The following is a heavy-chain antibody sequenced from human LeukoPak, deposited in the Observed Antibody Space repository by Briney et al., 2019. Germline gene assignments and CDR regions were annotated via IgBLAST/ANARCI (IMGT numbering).Heavy chain of an antibody. CDR3: AKGADTGIVGATTSDY. Sequence: TGDSLRLSCAASGFTFSTYAMSWVRQAPGTGLERVSAISGSGGSTYYADSVEGRFTVSRDNSKNTLYLQMNSLRAEDTAVYYCAKGADTGIVGATTSDYWGQGTLVTVSS. J-gene: IGHJ4*02. CDR2: ISGSGGST. V-gene: IGHV3-23*01. D-gene: IGHD1-26*01. CDR1: GFTFSTYA.